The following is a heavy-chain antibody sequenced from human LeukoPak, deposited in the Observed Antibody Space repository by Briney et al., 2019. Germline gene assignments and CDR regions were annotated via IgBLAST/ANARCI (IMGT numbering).Heavy chain of an antibody. V-gene: IGHV3-30*02. D-gene: IGHD6-19*01. CDR3: AKDRGRVAGKAAFDI. CDR1: GFTFSDYY. Sequence: PGGSLRLSCAASGFTFSDYYMSWIRQAPGKGLEWVAFIRYDGSNKFYADSVKGRFTISRDNSKNTLYLHLNSLRAEDTAVYYCAKDRGRVAGKAAFDIWGQGTMVTVSS. J-gene: IGHJ3*02. CDR2: IRYDGSNK.